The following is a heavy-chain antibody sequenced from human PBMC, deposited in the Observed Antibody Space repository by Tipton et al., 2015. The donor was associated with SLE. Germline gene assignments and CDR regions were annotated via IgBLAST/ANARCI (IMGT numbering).Heavy chain of an antibody. V-gene: IGHV3-53*04. CDR3: ARGGLGSDLRGSIYFGY. CDR1: GFTVNTKY. J-gene: IGHJ4*02. CDR2: IYVGGTT. D-gene: IGHD7-27*01. Sequence: VQLVQSGGGLVQPGGSLRLSCAASGFTVNTKYMTWVRQAPGKGLEWVSVIYVGGTTYHADSVKGRFSISRDNSKNTLFLEMNILRPDDTAVYYCARGGLGSDLRGSIYFGYWGQGTLVTVSS.